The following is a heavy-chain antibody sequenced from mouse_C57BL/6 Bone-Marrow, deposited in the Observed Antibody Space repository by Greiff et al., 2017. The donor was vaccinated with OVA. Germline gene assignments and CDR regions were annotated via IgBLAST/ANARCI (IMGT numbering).Heavy chain of an antibody. D-gene: IGHD1-1*01. V-gene: IGHV1-55*01. CDR3: APFYYYGSGYAMDY. Sequence: QVQLQQPGAELVKPGASVKMSCKASGYTFTSYWITWVKQRPGQGLEWIGDIYPGSGSTNYNEKFKSKATLTVDTSSSTAYMQLSSLTSEDSVVYYCAPFYYYGSGYAMDYWGQGTSVTVSS. CDR1: GYTFTSYW. CDR2: IYPGSGST. J-gene: IGHJ4*01.